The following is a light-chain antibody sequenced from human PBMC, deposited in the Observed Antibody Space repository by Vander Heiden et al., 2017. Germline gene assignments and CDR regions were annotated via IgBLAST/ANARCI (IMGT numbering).Light chain of an antibody. Sequence: DVVMTQSPLFLPVTLGQPASISCRSSESLVSRDGYTYLNWFHQRPGQSPRRLIYKISDRDSGVPDRFSGSGSGSDFTLRISRVEAEDVGVYYCMQGRSWPATFGPGTKVEI. CDR2: KIS. J-gene: IGKJ1*01. CDR3: MQGRSWPAT. V-gene: IGKV2-30*01. CDR1: ESLVSRDGYTY.